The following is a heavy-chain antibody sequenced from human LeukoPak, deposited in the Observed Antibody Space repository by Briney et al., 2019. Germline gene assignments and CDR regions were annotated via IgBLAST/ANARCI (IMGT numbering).Heavy chain of an antibody. V-gene: IGHV4-39*07. D-gene: IGHD3-3*01. CDR2: IYYSGST. Sequence: SETLSLTSSVSGGSISSSSYYWGWIRQPPGKGLEWIGSIYYSGSTYYNPSLKSRVTISVDTSKNQFSLKLSSVTAADTAVYYCARGDLTADAFDIWGQGTMVTVSS. CDR3: ARGDLTADAFDI. CDR1: GGSISSSSYY. J-gene: IGHJ3*02.